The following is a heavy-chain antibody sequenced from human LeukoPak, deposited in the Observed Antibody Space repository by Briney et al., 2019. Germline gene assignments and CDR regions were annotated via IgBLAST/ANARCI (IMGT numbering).Heavy chain of an antibody. CDR3: ARGLLAVAGTGVDY. D-gene: IGHD6-19*01. Sequence: GASVKVSCKASGYTFTSYDINWVRQATGQGLESMGWMNPNSGNTGYAQKFQGRVTMTRNTSISTAYMELSSLRSEDTAVYYCARGLLAVAGTGVDYWGQGTLVTVSS. CDR1: GYTFTSYD. CDR2: MNPNSGNT. J-gene: IGHJ4*02. V-gene: IGHV1-8*01.